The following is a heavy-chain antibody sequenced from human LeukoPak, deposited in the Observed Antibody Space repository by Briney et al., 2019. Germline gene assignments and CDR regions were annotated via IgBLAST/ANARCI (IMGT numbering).Heavy chain of an antibody. V-gene: IGHV3-21*01. CDR2: ISRVSTYI. Sequence: PGGFLGLSCSASGFTFTDYSMSWVRQAPGKGLEWVSIISRVSTYIYYADSVKGRFTVSRDNAKSSLYLQMTSLRAEDTAVYFCAREGGDGDYYYYMDVWGKGATVTVSS. CDR1: GFTFTDYS. CDR3: AREGGDGDYYYYMDV. J-gene: IGHJ6*03. D-gene: IGHD2-21*02.